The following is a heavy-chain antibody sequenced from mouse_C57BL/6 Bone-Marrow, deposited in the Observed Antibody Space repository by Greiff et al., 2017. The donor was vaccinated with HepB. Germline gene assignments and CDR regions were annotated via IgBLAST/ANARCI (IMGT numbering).Heavy chain of an antibody. Sequence: EVQLQQSGTVLARPGASVKMSCKTSGYTFTSYWMHWVKQRPGQGLEWIGAIYPGNSDTSYNQKFKGKAKLTAVTSASTAYMELSSLTNEDSAVYYCTYGSVEYWYFDVWGTGTTVTVSS. D-gene: IGHD1-1*01. CDR3: TYGSVEYWYFDV. CDR2: IYPGNSDT. J-gene: IGHJ1*03. CDR1: GYTFTSYW. V-gene: IGHV1-5*01.